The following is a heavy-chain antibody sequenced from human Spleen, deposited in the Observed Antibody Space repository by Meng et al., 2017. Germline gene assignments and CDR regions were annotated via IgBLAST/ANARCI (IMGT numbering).Heavy chain of an antibody. J-gene: IGHJ4*02. Sequence: QVQLVESGGGSVKPGGALRLSCAASGFTFSDYYMTWISQAPGKGLEWLSYISSSSNTIYYADSVKGRFTISRDNSKNSLYLQMNSLRAEDTAVYYCARDLSRGTVAFDYWGQGTLVTVSS. V-gene: IGHV3-11*01. D-gene: IGHD4-23*01. CDR1: GFTFSDYY. CDR2: ISSSSNTI. CDR3: ARDLSRGTVAFDY.